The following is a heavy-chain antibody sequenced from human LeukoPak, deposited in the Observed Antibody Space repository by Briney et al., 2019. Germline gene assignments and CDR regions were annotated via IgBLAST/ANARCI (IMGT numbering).Heavy chain of an antibody. Sequence: GASVKVSCKASGYTFTSYYMHWVRQAPGQGLEWMGIINPSGGSTSYAQKFQGRVTMTRDTSTSTVYTELSSLRSEDTAVYYCAREGSNYYFDYWGQGTLVTVSS. CDR3: AREGSNYYFDY. V-gene: IGHV1-46*01. J-gene: IGHJ4*02. CDR1: GYTFTSYY. CDR2: INPSGGST. D-gene: IGHD4-11*01.